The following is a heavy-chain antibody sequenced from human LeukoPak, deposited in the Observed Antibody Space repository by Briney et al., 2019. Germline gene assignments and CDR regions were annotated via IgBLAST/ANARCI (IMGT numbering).Heavy chain of an antibody. CDR1: GFTLSSYG. D-gene: IGHD3-22*01. J-gene: IGHJ4*02. Sequence: PGGSLRLSCAASGFTLSSYGMHWVRQAPGKGLEWVAVIWYDGSNKYYADSVKGRFTISRDNSKNTLYLQMNSLRAEDTAVYYCAKDAKYYYDSSGYFDYWGQGTLVTVSS. CDR3: AKDAKYYYDSSGYFDY. CDR2: IWYDGSNK. V-gene: IGHV3-33*06.